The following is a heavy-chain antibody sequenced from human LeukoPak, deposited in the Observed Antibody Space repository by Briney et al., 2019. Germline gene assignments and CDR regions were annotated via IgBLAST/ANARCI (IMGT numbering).Heavy chain of an antibody. J-gene: IGHJ4*02. CDR3: ARDGSGWIGYFDY. D-gene: IGHD6-19*01. Sequence: PSETLSLTCAVSGYYISSGYYWGWIRQPPGKGLEWIGSLYHSGSTYYNSSLKSRVTISVDTSKNQFSLKLSSVTAADTAVYYGARDGSGWIGYFDYWGQGTLVTVSS. CDR2: LYHSGST. V-gene: IGHV4-38-2*02. CDR1: GYYISSGYY.